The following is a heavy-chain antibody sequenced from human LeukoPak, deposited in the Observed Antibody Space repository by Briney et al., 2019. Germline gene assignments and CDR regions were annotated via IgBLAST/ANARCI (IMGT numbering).Heavy chain of an antibody. V-gene: IGHV4-61*01. D-gene: IGHD4-23*01. J-gene: IGHJ5*02. CDR1: RGSFSSGSHY. CDR3: ARGKTWFAP. CDR2: IYYTGST. Sequence: SETLSLTCTVSRGSFSSGSHYWSWIRQPPGKGLEWLGYIYYTGSTNYSPSLKSRVTISVDTSKNQFFLNLSSVTTTDTAVYYCARGKTWFAPWGQGTLVTVSS.